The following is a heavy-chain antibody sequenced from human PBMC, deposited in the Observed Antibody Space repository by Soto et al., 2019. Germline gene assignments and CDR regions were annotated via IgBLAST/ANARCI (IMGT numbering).Heavy chain of an antibody. CDR1: GYTFTSYG. CDR2: INTYDGNT. V-gene: IGHV1-18*01. D-gene: IGHD6-13*01. Sequence: QVQLVQSGAEVKKPGASVKVSCKASGYTFTSYGINWVRQAPGQGLEWMGWINTYDGNTNHAQKFQGRVTMTTDTSTSTGYMELRSLSSDDTAVYYCAASQQFAYWGQGTLVTVSS. CDR3: AASQQFAY. J-gene: IGHJ4*02.